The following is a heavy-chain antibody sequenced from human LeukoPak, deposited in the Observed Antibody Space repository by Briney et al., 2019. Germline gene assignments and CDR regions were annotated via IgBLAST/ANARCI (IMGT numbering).Heavy chain of an antibody. CDR1: GFTFSTYW. D-gene: IGHD2-2*01. Sequence: GGSLRLSCAVSGFTFSTYWMSWVRQAPGKGLEWVANIKPDGSATYYVDSVKGRFTISRDGAKNSLSLQMNSLRADDAAVYYCVRDRRYCGSTGCVGLFDYWGQGTLVTVSS. V-gene: IGHV3-7*01. J-gene: IGHJ4*02. CDR2: IKPDGSAT. CDR3: VRDRRYCGSTGCVGLFDY.